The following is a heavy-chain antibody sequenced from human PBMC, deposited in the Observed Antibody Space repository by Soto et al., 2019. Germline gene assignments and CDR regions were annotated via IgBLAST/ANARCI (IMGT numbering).Heavy chain of an antibody. V-gene: IGHV3-30*18. CDR3: VKDGTYHGGWD. J-gene: IGHJ4*02. Sequence: QVQLVESGGGVVQPGRSLRLSCVVSGFTFRNYGMHWVRQAPGKGLEWVAVFSFDGSYQRYADSVKGRFTISRDISKNTLYLQMNSLRREDMAVSYCVKDGTYHGGWDWGQGTLVTVSS. CDR2: FSFDGSYQ. CDR1: GFTFRNYG. D-gene: IGHD3-10*01.